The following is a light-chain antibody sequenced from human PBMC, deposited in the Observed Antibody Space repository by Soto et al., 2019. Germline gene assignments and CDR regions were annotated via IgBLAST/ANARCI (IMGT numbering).Light chain of an antibody. V-gene: IGLV2-14*03. J-gene: IGLJ1*01. CDR2: GVN. CDR3: CSYRSSSTHV. CDR1: STDVGGYNF. Sequence: QSALTQPASVTGSPGQTITISCTGTSTDVGGYNFVSWYQQHPGKVPKLMIFGVNRRPSGVADRFSGCKSGNTASLTISGRQGEDEGDYYLCSYRSSSTHVFGSGTKLTVL.